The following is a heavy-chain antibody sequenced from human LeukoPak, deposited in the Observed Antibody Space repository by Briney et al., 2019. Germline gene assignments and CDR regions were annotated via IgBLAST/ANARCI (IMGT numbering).Heavy chain of an antibody. CDR3: ATDMAAAGTDPFDY. CDR1: GFTFSSYA. CDR2: ISYDGSNK. Sequence: GRSLRLSCAASGFTFSSYAMHWVRQAPGKGLEWVAVISYDGSNKYYADSVKGRFTISRDNSKNTLYLQMNSLRAEDTAVYYCATDMAAAGTDPFDYWGQGTLVTVSS. D-gene: IGHD6-13*01. J-gene: IGHJ4*02. V-gene: IGHV3-30*01.